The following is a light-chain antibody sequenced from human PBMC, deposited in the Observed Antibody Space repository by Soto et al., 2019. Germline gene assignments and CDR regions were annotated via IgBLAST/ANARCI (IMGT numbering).Light chain of an antibody. V-gene: IGKV3-15*01. CDR3: QQYNNWPRA. CDR1: QSVRSN. J-gene: IGKJ1*01. CDR2: GAS. Sequence: EIVMTQSPATLSVSPGERATLSCRASQSVRSNLAWYQQKPGQAPRLLIYGASIRATGVPDRFSGSGSGTEFTLSISSLQSEDFAVYYCQQYNNWPRAFGQGAKVEIK.